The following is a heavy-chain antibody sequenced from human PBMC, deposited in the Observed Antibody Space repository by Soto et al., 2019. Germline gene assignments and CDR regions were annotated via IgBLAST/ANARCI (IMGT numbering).Heavy chain of an antibody. CDR3: ARDLYDSSGSYYDY. V-gene: IGHV4-59*01. CDR1: GGSISSYY. J-gene: IGHJ4*02. D-gene: IGHD3-22*01. Sequence: ETLSLTCTVSGGSISSYYGSWIRQPPGKGLEWIGNIYYSGSTNYNPSLKSRVTISVDTSKNQFSLKLSSVTAADTAVYYCARDLYDSSGSYYDYWGQGTLVTVSS. CDR2: IYYSGST.